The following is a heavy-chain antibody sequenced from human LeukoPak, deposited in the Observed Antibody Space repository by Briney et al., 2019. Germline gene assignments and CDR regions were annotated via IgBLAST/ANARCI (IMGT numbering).Heavy chain of an antibody. CDR3: AGDNMRGYSYVWVY. CDR2: IYYSGST. J-gene: IGHJ4*02. D-gene: IGHD5-18*01. V-gene: IGHV4-59*01. Sequence: NSSETLSLTCTVSGGSISSYYWSWIRQPPGKGLEWIGYIYYSGSTNYNPSLKSRVTISVDTSKNQFSLKLSSVTAADTAVYYCAGDNMRGYSYVWVYWGQGTLVTVSS. CDR1: GGSISSYY.